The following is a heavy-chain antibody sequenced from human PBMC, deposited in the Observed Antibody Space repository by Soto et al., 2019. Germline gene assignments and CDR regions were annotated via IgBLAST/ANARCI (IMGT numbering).Heavy chain of an antibody. V-gene: IGHV4-39*03. CDR1: GDSIISSDVY. Sequence: PSETLSLTCTVSGDSIISSDVYWGWVRQAPGKGREWIGSIFCRGSACYNPSVKRRVTMSVDRSKKQFTLRLTSVTAADTAVYFCATESGSTYGYFDHWGQGTQVTVS. CDR3: ATESGSTYGYFDH. D-gene: IGHD3-10*01. J-gene: IGHJ4*02. CDR2: IFCRGSA.